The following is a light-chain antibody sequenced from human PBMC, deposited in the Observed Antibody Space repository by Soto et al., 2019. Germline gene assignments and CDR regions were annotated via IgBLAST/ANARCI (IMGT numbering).Light chain of an antibody. CDR1: SSDIGASNY. Sequence: QSALTQPASVSASPGQSITVSCIGTSSDIGASNYVSWYQQHPGKAPKLIISEVSNRPSGVSNRFSGSKSGSKASLTISGLQAEDEADYYCTSYTTSTTGVFGGGTKLTVL. V-gene: IGLV2-14*01. CDR2: EVS. J-gene: IGLJ3*02. CDR3: TSYTTSTTGV.